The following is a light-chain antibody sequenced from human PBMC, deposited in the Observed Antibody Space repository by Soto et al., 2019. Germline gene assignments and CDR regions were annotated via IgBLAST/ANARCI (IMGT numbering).Light chain of an antibody. CDR2: DAS. CDR1: QGISSY. J-gene: IGKJ1*01. V-gene: IGKV1-5*01. CDR3: QQYNSYWT. Sequence: DIQMTQSPSTLSVSVGGRVTITCRASQGISSYLAWYQQKPGKAPKLLIYDASSLESGVPSRFSGSGSGTEFTLTISSLQPDDFATYYCQQYNSYWTFGQGTKVDIK.